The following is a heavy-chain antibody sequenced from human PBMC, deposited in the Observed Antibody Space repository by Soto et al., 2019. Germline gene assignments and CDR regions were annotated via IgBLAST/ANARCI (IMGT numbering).Heavy chain of an antibody. CDR2: IYSKGGT. CDR3: ARGGRWSYRSDYYYYGMDV. CDR1: GGSISSYF. V-gene: IGHV4-59*01. D-gene: IGHD1-26*01. Sequence: QVQLQASGPGLVKPSETLSLTCTVSGGSISSYFWNWIRQPPGKGLEWIGYIYSKGGTNYNPSLKSRVTISVDTSKIQLSLKVTSVTAADTAVYYCARGGRWSYRSDYYYYGMDVWGQGTTVSVSS. J-gene: IGHJ6*02.